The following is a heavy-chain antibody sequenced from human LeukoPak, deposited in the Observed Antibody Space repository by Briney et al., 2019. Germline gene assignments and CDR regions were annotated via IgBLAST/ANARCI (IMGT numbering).Heavy chain of an antibody. D-gene: IGHD3-22*01. J-gene: IGHJ4*02. Sequence: PGRSLRLSCAASGCTFSSYGMHWVRQAPGKGLEWLAVIWYDGSNIYYADPVKGRFAISRDNSKNTLYLQINSLRAEDTAVYYCARARNDYDTSSFSALDYWGQGTLVTVSS. CDR1: GCTFSSYG. CDR2: IWYDGSNI. CDR3: ARARNDYDTSSFSALDY. V-gene: IGHV3-33*01.